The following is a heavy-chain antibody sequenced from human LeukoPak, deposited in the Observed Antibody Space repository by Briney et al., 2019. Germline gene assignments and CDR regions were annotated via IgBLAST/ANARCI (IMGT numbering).Heavy chain of an antibody. CDR2: ISFDGSNQ. V-gene: IGHV3-30*18. Sequence: GGSLRLSCAASGFTFSSFGMHWVRQAPGQGLEWVAVISFDGSNQYYADSVKGRFTIYRDNFKNTVYLQMNSLRAEETAVYYCAKSHPPTVTTEEGEYLQHWGQGTLVTVSS. J-gene: IGHJ1*01. CDR1: GFTFSSFG. D-gene: IGHD4-17*01. CDR3: AKSHPPTVTTEEGEYLQH.